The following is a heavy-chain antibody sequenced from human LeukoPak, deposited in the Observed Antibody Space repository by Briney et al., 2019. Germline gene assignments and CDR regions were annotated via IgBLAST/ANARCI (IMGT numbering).Heavy chain of an antibody. V-gene: IGHV4-34*01. Sequence: SETLSLTCAVYGGSFSGYYWSWIRQPPGKGLEWIGEINHSGSTNNNPSLKSRVTISVDTSKNQFSLKLSSVTAADTAVYYCAIYDSSGYYYEEYFQHWGQGTLVTVSS. D-gene: IGHD3-22*01. CDR1: GGSFSGYY. CDR2: INHSGST. J-gene: IGHJ1*01. CDR3: AIYDSSGYYYEEYFQH.